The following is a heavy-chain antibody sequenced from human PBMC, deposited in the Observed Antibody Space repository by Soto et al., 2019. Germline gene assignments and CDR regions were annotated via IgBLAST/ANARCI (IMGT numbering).Heavy chain of an antibody. CDR1: EFAFSSYW. CDR2: ISKDGSQR. V-gene: IGHV3-7*05. J-gene: IGHJ3*02. CDR3: ARDVSPGSSGLYFDAFDI. Sequence: EVHLVESGGGLVQPGGSLTLSCAASEFAFSSYWMTWVRQAPGKGLEWVANISKDGSQRSYLDSVRGRFTISRDNSKNALDLQMNSLRAEDTALYFCARDVSPGSSGLYFDAFDIWGQGTMVTVSS. D-gene: IGHD6-25*01.